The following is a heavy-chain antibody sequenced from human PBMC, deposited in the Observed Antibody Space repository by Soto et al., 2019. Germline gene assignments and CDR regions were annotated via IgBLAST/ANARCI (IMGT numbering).Heavy chain of an antibody. D-gene: IGHD2-2*01. CDR3: AKRPPAIVVVPAANLDV. CDR1: GFTFSSYA. Sequence: PGGSLRLSCAASGFTFSSYAMSWVRQAPGKGLEWVSAISGSGGSTYYADSVKGRFTISRDNSKNTLYLQMNSLRAEDTVVYYCAKRPPAIVVVPAANLDVWGQGTTVTVSS. J-gene: IGHJ6*02. V-gene: IGHV3-23*01. CDR2: ISGSGGST.